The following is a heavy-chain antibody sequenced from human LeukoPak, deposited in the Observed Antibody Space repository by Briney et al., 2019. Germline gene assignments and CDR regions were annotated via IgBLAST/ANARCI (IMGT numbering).Heavy chain of an antibody. D-gene: IGHD3-10*01. Sequence: GSLRLSCAASGFTFSGYSMSWVRQPPGKGLEWIGEIYHSGSTKYNPSLKSRLTISVDTSKNQFSLNLSSMTAADAAVYYCARGLGANHYCYMDVWGKGTTVTVSS. CDR2: IYHSGST. CDR3: ARGLGANHYCYMDV. CDR1: GFTFSGYS. J-gene: IGHJ6*03. V-gene: IGHV4-34*01.